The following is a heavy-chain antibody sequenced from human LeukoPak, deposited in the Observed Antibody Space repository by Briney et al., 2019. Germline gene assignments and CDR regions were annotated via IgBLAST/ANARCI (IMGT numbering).Heavy chain of an antibody. J-gene: IGHJ3*02. CDR3: ARSTITMVRGVILKAPQWAFDI. CDR1: GFTFSSYW. D-gene: IGHD3-10*01. Sequence: GGSLRLSCAASGFTFSSYWMSWVRQAPGKGLEWVANIKQDGSEKYYVDSVKGRFTISRDNAKNSLYLQMNSLRAEDTAVYYCARSTITMVRGVILKAPQWAFDIWGQGTMVTVSS. V-gene: IGHV3-7*01. CDR2: IKQDGSEK.